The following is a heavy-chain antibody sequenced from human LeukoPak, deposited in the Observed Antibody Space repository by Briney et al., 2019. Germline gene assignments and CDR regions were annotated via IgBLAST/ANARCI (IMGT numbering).Heavy chain of an antibody. J-gene: IGHJ4*02. CDR3: AKVTAVPDSFDS. CDR2: ISGSGGST. D-gene: IGHD6-19*01. CDR1: GFTVSSNY. Sequence: GGSLRLSCAASGFTVSSNYMSWVRQAPGKGLEWVSAISGSGGSTYYADSVEGRFTISRDSSKNTLYLQMNSLRAEDTAVYYCAKVTAVPDSFDSWGQGTLVTVSS. V-gene: IGHV3-23*01.